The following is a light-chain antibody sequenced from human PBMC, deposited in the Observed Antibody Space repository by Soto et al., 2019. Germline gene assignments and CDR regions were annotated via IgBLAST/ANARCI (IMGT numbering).Light chain of an antibody. CDR3: AAWDDSLTGYV. CDR1: SSNIGTNT. J-gene: IGLJ1*01. CDR2: SGN. Sequence: QSVRTQPPSASGTPGQGVTISCSGSSSNIGTNTVNWYQQLPGTAPKLLIYSGNQRPSGVPDRFSASKSGTSASLAISGLQSEDEADYYRAAWDDSLTGYVFGPGTKVTVL. V-gene: IGLV1-44*01.